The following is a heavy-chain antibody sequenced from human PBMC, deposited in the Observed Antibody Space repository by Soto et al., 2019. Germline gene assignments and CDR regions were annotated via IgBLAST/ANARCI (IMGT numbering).Heavy chain of an antibody. Sequence: PSETLSLTCTVSGGSLSEYYWTWGRQPPGKGLEWIGYIHYSGSTNYNPSLKSRVTISVDTSKNQFSLKLRSVTAADTAMYHCARGGIAARKGRWFDPWGQGAPVTVSS. V-gene: IGHV4-59*01. CDR1: GGSLSEYY. CDR2: IHYSGST. J-gene: IGHJ5*02. CDR3: ARGGIAARKGRWFDP. D-gene: IGHD6-6*01.